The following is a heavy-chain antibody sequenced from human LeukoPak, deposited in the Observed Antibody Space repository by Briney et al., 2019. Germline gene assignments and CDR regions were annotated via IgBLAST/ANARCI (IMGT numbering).Heavy chain of an antibody. Sequence: SETLSLTCTVSGGSISSGGYYWSWIRQPPGKGLEWIGYIYHSGSTDYNPSLKSRLTISIDRSKNQFSLKLSSVTAADTAVYYCARLFWSGFVYFDYWGQGTLVTVSS. J-gene: IGHJ4*02. CDR2: IYHSGST. V-gene: IGHV4-30-2*01. CDR1: GGSISSGGYY. D-gene: IGHD3-3*01. CDR3: ARLFWSGFVYFDY.